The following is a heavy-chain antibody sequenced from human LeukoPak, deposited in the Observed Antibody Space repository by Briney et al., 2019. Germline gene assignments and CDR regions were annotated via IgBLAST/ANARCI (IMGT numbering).Heavy chain of an antibody. CDR2: IYYSGST. CDR1: GGSISSYY. D-gene: IGHD6-19*01. J-gene: IGHJ4*02. V-gene: IGHV4-59*08. Sequence: PSETLSLTCTVSGGSISSYYWSWIRQPPGKGLEWIGYIYYSGSTNYNPSLKSRVTISVDTSKNQSSLKLSSVTAADTAVYYCARRKGGLGWYYFDYWGQGTLVTVSS. CDR3: ARRKGGLGWYYFDY.